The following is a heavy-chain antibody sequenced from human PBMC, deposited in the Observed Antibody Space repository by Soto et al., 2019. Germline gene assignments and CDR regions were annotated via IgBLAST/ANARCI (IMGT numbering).Heavy chain of an antibody. CDR3: ARDVAVGDDL. CDR1: GGTFSSYT. V-gene: IGHV1-69*08. D-gene: IGHD6-19*01. Sequence: QVQLVQSGAEVKKPGSSVKVSCKASGGTFSSYTISWVRQAPGQGLEWMGRIIPILGRANYAQKFQGRVTSTADKSTSTAYMGLSSLRSEDTAVYYCARDVAVGDDLWGRGTLVTVSS. CDR2: IIPILGRA. J-gene: IGHJ2*01.